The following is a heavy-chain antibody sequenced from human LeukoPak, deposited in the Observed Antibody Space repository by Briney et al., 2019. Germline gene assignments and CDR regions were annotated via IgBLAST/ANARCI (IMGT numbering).Heavy chain of an antibody. CDR2: IKQYGSEK. V-gene: IGHV3-7*01. CDR3: ARGWIALGATRLDYFDY. J-gene: IGHJ4*02. D-gene: IGHD1-26*01. Sequence: AGGSLRLSCAASGFTFSSFWMSWVRQAPGKGLEWVANIKQYGSEKYYVDSVKGRFTISRDNAKNSLYLQMNSLRAEDTAVYYCARGWIALGATRLDYFDYWGQGTLVTVSS. CDR1: GFTFSSFW.